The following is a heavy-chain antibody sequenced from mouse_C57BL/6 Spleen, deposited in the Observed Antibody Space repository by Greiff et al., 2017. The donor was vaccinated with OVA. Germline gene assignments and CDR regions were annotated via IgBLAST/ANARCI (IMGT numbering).Heavy chain of an antibody. CDR3: TRGSYYSNYKVFDY. Sequence: QVQLKQSGAELVRPGASVTLSCKASGYTFTDYEMHWVKQTPVHGLEWIGAIDPETGGTAYNQKFKGKAILTADKSSSTAYMELRSLTSEDSAVYYCTRGSYYSNYKVFDYWGQGTTLTVSS. D-gene: IGHD2-5*01. J-gene: IGHJ2*01. CDR2: IDPETGGT. CDR1: GYTFTDYE. V-gene: IGHV1-15*01.